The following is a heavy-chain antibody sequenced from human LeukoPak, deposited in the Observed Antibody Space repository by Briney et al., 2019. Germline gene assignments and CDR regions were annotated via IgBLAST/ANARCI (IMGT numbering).Heavy chain of an antibody. J-gene: IGHJ4*02. V-gene: IGHV4-38-2*02. CDR2: VYHNGDT. Sequence: PSETLSLTCTVSGYSISSGYYWGWIRQPPGKGLEWIANVYHNGDTFYNPSLKSRVTIPVDTSNNQFSLTLTSVTAADTAVYFCARETSRIIYYWGQGMLVTVSS. CDR3: ARETSRIIYY. CDR1: GYSISSGYY.